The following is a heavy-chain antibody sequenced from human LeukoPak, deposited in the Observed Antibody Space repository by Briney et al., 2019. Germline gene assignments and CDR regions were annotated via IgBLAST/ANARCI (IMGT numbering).Heavy chain of an antibody. CDR3: ARHLGPRTNWFDP. D-gene: IGHD3-16*01. CDR2: IYYSGST. J-gene: IGHJ5*02. V-gene: IGHV4-39*01. Sequence: SGTLSLTCTVSGGSISSSSYYWGWIRQPPGKGLEWIGSIYYSGSTYYNPSLKSRVTISVDTSKNQFSLKLSSVTAADTAVYYCARHLGPRTNWFDPWGQGTLVTVSS. CDR1: GGSISSSSYY.